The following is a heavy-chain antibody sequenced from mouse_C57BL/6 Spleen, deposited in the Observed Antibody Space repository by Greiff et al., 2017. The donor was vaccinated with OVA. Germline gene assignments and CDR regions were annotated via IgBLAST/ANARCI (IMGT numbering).Heavy chain of an antibody. D-gene: IGHD3-2*02. CDR1: GYTFTSYW. CDR2: IYPSDSET. V-gene: IGHV1-61*01. CDR3: ARSGSGYFYYFDY. Sequence: VQLQQPGAELVRPGSSVKLSCKASGYTFTSYWMDWVKQRPGQGLEWIGNIYPSDSETHYNQKFKDKATLTVDKSSSTAYMKLSSLTSEDSAVYYCARSGSGYFYYFDYWGQGTTLTVSS. J-gene: IGHJ2*01.